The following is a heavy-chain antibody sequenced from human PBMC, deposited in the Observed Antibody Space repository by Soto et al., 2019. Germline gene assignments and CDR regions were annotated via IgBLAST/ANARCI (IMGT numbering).Heavy chain of an antibody. CDR2: ISGSGGST. D-gene: IGHD5-18*01. Sequence: XGSLRRSCAASGVTFSSYAMSWVRQAPGKELEWGSAISGSGGSTYYADSVKGRFTISRDNSKNTLYLQMNSLRAEDTAVYYCAKDPLEYRYGGRFDYWGQGTLVTVSS. V-gene: IGHV3-23*01. CDR1: GVTFSSYA. J-gene: IGHJ4*02. CDR3: AKDPLEYRYGGRFDY.